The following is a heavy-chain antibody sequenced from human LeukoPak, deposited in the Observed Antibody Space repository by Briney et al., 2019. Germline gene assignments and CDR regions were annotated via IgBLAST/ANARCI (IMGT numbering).Heavy chain of an antibody. J-gene: IGHJ6*03. V-gene: IGHV4-59*01. Sequence: SETLSLICTVSGGSISDYYWSWIRQPPGKGRECIGYVYSGSTSYSPSLKSRVSISVDTSRNQFSLRLSSVTAADTAVYYCARSAAYYDFWTGYYNALYYMDVWGKGITVTVSS. CDR3: ARSAAYYDFWTGYYNALYYMDV. CDR1: GGSISDYY. D-gene: IGHD3-3*01. CDR2: VYSGST.